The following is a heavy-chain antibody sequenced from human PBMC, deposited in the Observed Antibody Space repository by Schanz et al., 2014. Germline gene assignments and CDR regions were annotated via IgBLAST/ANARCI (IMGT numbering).Heavy chain of an antibody. CDR2: IIPVLNIA. V-gene: IGHV1-69*02. CDR1: GGTFSSYT. Sequence: QILLVQPGPEVKKPGSSVKVSCKLSGGTFSSYTISWIRQAPGQGLEWMGKIIPVLNIATYAQRFQDKVTITADTSTTTAYMELSGLGSEDTTVYYCTRGGYSYALSAFDIWGQGTMVTVSS. CDR3: TRGGYSYALSAFDI. D-gene: IGHD5-18*01. J-gene: IGHJ3*02.